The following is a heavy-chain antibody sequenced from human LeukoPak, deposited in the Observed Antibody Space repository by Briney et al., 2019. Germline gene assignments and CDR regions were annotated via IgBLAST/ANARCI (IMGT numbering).Heavy chain of an antibody. Sequence: HRGGSLRLSCAASGFTFSSYWMSWVRQAPGKGLEWVANIKQEGSGKYSLASVKGRFTISRDNAKNSLYLQTHSLRAEGTAVYYCARGGSVFTYCGQGTLVTVSS. J-gene: IGHJ4*02. CDR2: IKQEGSGK. CDR1: GFTFSSYW. D-gene: IGHD5/OR15-5a*01. V-gene: IGHV3-7*02. CDR3: ARGGSVFTY.